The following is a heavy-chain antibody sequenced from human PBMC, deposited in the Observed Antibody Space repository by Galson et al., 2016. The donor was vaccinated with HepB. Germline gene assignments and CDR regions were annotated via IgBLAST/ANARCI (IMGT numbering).Heavy chain of an antibody. V-gene: IGHV3-48*03. Sequence: SLRLSCAASGFPFRSYEMNWVRQTPGKGLEWVSYISSRSRTIYYADSVKGRFTISRDNAKNSLFLQMNSLRVEDTAVYYCARAPSAPSADSGAFWDKYFDVWGQGTTVTVSS. CDR2: ISSRSRTI. CDR1: GFPFRSYE. CDR3: ARAPSAPSADSGAFWDKYFDV. J-gene: IGHJ6*02. D-gene: IGHD1-26*01.